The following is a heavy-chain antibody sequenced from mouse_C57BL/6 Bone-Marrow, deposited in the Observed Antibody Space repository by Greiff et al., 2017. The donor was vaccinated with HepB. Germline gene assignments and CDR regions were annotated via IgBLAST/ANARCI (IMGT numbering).Heavy chain of an antibody. CDR1: GYTFTDYY. V-gene: IGHV1-19*01. Sequence: QLQQSGPVLVKPGASVKMSCKASGYTFTDYYMNWVKQSHGKSLEWIGVINPYNGGTSYNQKFKGKATLTVDKSSSTAYMELNSLTSEDSAVYYCARSFITTVVASDYWGQGTTLTVSS. CDR3: ARSFITTVVASDY. D-gene: IGHD1-1*01. CDR2: INPYNGGT. J-gene: IGHJ2*01.